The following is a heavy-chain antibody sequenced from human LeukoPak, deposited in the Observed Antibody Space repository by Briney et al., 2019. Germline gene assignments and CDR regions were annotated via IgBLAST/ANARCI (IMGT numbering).Heavy chain of an antibody. J-gene: IGHJ4*02. D-gene: IGHD4-17*01. Sequence: GGSLRLSCAASGFTLSSNYMSWVRQAPGKGLEWVSVIYSGGSTYYADSVKGRFTISRDNSKNTLYLQINSLRAEDTAVYYCARGKDVTTLDYWGQGTLVTVSS. CDR1: GFTLSSNY. CDR2: IYSGGST. V-gene: IGHV3-53*01. CDR3: ARGKDVTTLDY.